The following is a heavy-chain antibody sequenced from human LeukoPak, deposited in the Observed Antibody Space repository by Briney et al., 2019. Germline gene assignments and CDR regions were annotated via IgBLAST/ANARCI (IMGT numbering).Heavy chain of an antibody. J-gene: IGHJ6*02. Sequence: GGSLRLSCAASGFTFSSYAMSWVRQAPGKGLEWVSAISGSGGSTYYADSVKGRFTISRDNSKNTLYLQMNSLRAEDTAVYYCAKSLSGIAAAPYYYYGKDVWGQGTTVTVSS. CDR3: AKSLSGIAAAPYYYYGKDV. CDR1: GFTFSSYA. V-gene: IGHV3-23*01. D-gene: IGHD6-13*01. CDR2: ISGSGGST.